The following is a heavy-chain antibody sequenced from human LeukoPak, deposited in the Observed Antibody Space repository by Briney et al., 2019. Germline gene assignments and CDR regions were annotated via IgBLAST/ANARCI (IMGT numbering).Heavy chain of an antibody. CDR3: VKGTPHLIGLSIFGVVSGGHYYYGMDV. J-gene: IGHJ6*02. CDR2: ISSNGGST. Sequence: GGSLRLSCSASGFTFSSYAMHWVRQAPGKGLEYVSAISSNGGSTYYADSVKGRFTISRDNSKSTLYLQMSSLRAEDTAVYYCVKGTPHLIGLSIFGVVSGGHYYYGMDVWGQGTTVTVSS. D-gene: IGHD3-3*01. CDR1: GFTFSSYA. V-gene: IGHV3-64D*06.